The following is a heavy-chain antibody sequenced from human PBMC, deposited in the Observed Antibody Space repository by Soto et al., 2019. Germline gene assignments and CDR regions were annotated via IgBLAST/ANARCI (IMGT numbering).Heavy chain of an antibody. CDR3: ARLGGSYAVPHFDY. D-gene: IGHD1-26*01. V-gene: IGHV4-59*08. CDR1: GRSINHHY. Sequence: PADTLSLTCTVSGRSINHHYWTWIQQPPGKGLEWMGYIYYSGTTTSYNPSLKSRVTLSVDTSKNQFSLKLSSVTAADTAVYYCARLGGSYAVPHFDYWGQGTLVTVSS. CDR2: IYYSGTT. J-gene: IGHJ4*02.